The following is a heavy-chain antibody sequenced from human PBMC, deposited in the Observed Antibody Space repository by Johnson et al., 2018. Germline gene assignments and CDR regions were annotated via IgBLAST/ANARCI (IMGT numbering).Heavy chain of an antibody. D-gene: IGHD2-15*01. CDR2: INSDGSST. CDR3: ARDMGYSMDV. J-gene: IGHJ6*02. Sequence: VQLGESGGGSVQPGGSLRLRCAASGISFSKNWMHWVRQAPGKGLVWVSQINSDGSSTNYADFVKGRFTISRDNAKNTVYLQMNSLRAEDTAVYYCARDMGYSMDVWGQGTTVTVSS. CDR1: GISFSKNW. V-gene: IGHV3-74*01.